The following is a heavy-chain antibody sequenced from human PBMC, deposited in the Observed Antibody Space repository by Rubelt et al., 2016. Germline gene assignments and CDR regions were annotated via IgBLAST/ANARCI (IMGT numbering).Heavy chain of an antibody. V-gene: IGHV3-30*02. Sequence: GKGLEWVAFIRYDGSNKYYADSVKGRFTISRDNSKNTLYLQMNSLRAEDTAVYYCAKDSFRVHDYWGQGTLVTVSS. D-gene: IGHD3-3*02. J-gene: IGHJ4*02. CDR3: AKDSFRVHDY. CDR2: IRYDGSNK.